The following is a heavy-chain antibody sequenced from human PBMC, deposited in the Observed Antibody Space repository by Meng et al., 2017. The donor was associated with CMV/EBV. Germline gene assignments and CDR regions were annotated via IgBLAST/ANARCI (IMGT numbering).Heavy chain of an antibody. CDR3: AADSNGGSGSWLGHYYYYGMDV. CDR1: GFTFTSSA. Sequence: SVKVSCKASGFTFTSSAVQWVRQARGQRLEWIGWIVVGSGNTNYAQKFQERVTITRDTSTSTAYMELSSLRSEDTAVYYCAADSNGGSGSWLGHYYYYGMDVWGQGITVTVSS. V-gene: IGHV1-58*01. J-gene: IGHJ6*02. D-gene: IGHD6-13*01. CDR2: IVVGSGNT.